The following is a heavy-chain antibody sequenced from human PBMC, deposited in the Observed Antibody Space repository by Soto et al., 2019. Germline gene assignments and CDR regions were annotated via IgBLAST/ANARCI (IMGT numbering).Heavy chain of an antibody. V-gene: IGHV1-58*01. J-gene: IGHJ4*02. CDR2: IVVGSGNT. D-gene: IGHD3-3*01. CDR1: GFTFTSSA. Sequence: GTSVKVSCKASGFTFTSSAVQWVRQARGQRLEWIGWIVVGSGNTNYAQKFQERVTITRDMSTSTAYMELSSLRSEDTAVYYCAAFPNTIFGVVIIDVTFDYWGQGTLVTVSS. CDR3: AAFPNTIFGVVIIDVTFDY.